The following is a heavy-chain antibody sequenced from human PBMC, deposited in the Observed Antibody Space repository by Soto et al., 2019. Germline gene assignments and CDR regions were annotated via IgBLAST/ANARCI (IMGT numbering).Heavy chain of an antibody. CDR3: AKDLGGLVYTFDY. J-gene: IGHJ4*02. D-gene: IGHD6-19*01. CDR1: GFTFSSYG. CDR2: ISNDGSNK. Sequence: QVQLVESGGGVVQPGRSLRLSCAASGFTFSSYGMHWVRQAPGKGLEWVTVISNDGSNKYYADSVKGRFTISRDNSKNTLYLQLNSLRAADTAVYYCAKDLGGLVYTFDYWGQGTLVTVSS. V-gene: IGHV3-30*18.